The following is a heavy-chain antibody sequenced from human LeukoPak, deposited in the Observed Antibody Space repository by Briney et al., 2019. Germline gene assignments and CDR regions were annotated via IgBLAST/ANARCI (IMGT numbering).Heavy chain of an antibody. J-gene: IGHJ4*02. CDR2: ISVSGGST. Sequence: GGSLRLSCAASRFTFSSYGMSWVRKAPGKGLEWVSGISVSGGSTYYADSVKGRFTISRDNSKNTLYLQMNSLRAEDTAVYYCAKRRVRYGSGRSALDYWGQGTLVTVSS. CDR3: AKRRVRYGSGRSALDY. V-gene: IGHV3-23*01. CDR1: RFTFSSYG. D-gene: IGHD3-10*01.